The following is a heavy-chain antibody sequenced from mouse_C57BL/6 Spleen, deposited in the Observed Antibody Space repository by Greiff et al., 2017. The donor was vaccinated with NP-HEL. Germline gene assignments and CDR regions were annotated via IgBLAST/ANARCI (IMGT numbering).Heavy chain of an antibody. Sequence: EVKLEESGGGLVKPGGSLKLSCAASGFTFSDYGMHWVRQAPEKGLEWVAYISSGSSTIYYADTVKGRFTISRDNAKNTLFLHMTSLRSEDTAMYYCARTGSSRYYFDYWGQGTTRTVSS. CDR3: ARTGSSRYYFDY. D-gene: IGHD1-1*01. V-gene: IGHV5-17*01. J-gene: IGHJ2*01. CDR2: ISSGSSTI. CDR1: GFTFSDYG.